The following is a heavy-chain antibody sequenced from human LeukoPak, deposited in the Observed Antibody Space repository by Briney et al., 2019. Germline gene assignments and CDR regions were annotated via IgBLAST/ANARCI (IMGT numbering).Heavy chain of an antibody. CDR3: AKCLYTGNSAGPIDP. V-gene: IGHV3-30*02. Sequence: PGGSLRLSCTASGFTFSSYAMHWVRQAPGKGLEWVAFTRYDGSNEYYADSVKGRFTIFRDNSENTVYLQMNSLRAEDTAVYYCAKCLYTGNSAGPIDPWGQGTLVTVSS. D-gene: IGHD1-7*01. CDR2: TRYDGSNE. CDR1: GFTFSSYA. J-gene: IGHJ5*02.